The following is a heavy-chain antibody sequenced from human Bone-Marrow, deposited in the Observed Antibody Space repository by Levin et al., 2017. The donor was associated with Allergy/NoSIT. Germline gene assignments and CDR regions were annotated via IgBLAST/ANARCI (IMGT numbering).Heavy chain of an antibody. CDR3: ARTFGEYSSGWYGSEFFQY. D-gene: IGHD6-19*01. CDR1: GFTFSSYW. Sequence: AGESLKISCQGSGFTFSSYWIGWVRQMPGKGLEWMGIIYPGGSDTRYSPSFQGQVTISADKSINTAYLQWSSLQASDTAMYFCARTFGEYSSGWYGSEFFQYWGQGTLVTVSS. CDR2: IYPGGSDT. J-gene: IGHJ1*01. V-gene: IGHV5-51*01.